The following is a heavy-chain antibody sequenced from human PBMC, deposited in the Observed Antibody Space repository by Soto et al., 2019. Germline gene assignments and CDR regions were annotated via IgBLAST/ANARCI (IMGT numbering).Heavy chain of an antibody. CDR2: IYPGDSDT. Sequence: GESLKISCKGSGYSFTSYWIGWVRQMPGKGLEWMGIIYPGDSDTRYSPSFQGQVTISADKSISTAYLQWSSLKASDTAMYYCARQRASDCSSTSCRNWFDTWGQGTLVTVSS. CDR1: GYSFTSYW. D-gene: IGHD2-2*01. CDR3: ARQRASDCSSTSCRNWFDT. J-gene: IGHJ5*02. V-gene: IGHV5-51*01.